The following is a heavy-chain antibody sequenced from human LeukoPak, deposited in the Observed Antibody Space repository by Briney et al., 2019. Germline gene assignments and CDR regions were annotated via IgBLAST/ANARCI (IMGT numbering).Heavy chain of an antibody. CDR2: INHSGST. CDR3: ARGLTSMPPGGY. V-gene: IGHV4-34*01. J-gene: IGHJ4*02. CDR1: GGSFSDYY. Sequence: PSETLSLTCAVYGGSFSDYYWSWIRQPPGKGLEWIGEINHSGSTNYNPSLKSRVTILVDTSKNQFSLKLSSVTAADTAVYYCARGLTSMPPGGYWGQGTLVTVPS. D-gene: IGHD2/OR15-2a*01.